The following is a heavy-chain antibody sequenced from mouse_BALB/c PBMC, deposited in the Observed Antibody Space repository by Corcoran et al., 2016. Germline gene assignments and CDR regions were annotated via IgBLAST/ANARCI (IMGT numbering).Heavy chain of an antibody. CDR1: GYSITSCYY. J-gene: IGHJ1*01. V-gene: IGHV3-6*02. CDR3: ANGNYWYCDV. CDR2: ISYDGSN. D-gene: IGHD2-1*01. Sequence: DVQLQKSGPCLVKPSQSLSLTCSFTGYSITSCYYWNWILQVPGNKLEWMGYISYDGSNNYNPSLKNLISLTRYTSKNQFFLKLNSVTTEETATYYCANGNYWYCDVWGAGTTVTVSS.